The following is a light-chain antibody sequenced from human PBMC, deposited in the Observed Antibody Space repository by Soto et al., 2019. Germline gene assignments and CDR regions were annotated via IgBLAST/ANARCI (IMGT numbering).Light chain of an antibody. V-gene: IGLV3-21*04. J-gene: IGLJ1*01. CDR1: NIGSES. CDR2: YDT. Sequence: SYELTQPPSVSLAPGKTARITCGGNNIGSESVHWYQQKPGQAPVLVIYYDTDRPSGIPERFSGSNFGNTATLSISSVEAGDEADYYCQVWDSSSDHYVFRTGTKLTVL. CDR3: QVWDSSSDHYV.